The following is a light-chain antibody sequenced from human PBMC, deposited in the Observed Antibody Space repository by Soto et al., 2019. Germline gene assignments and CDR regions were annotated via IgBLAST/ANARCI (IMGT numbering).Light chain of an antibody. V-gene: IGKV1-12*01. CDR1: QSISSW. J-gene: IGKJ5*01. CDR3: QQGDSFPIT. Sequence: DIQMTQSPSSVSASVGDRVTITCRASQSISSWLAWYQQKPGTVPKLLIYAASSLQSGVPSRFSGSGDGTEFTLPITSLQPEDFGTYYCQQGDSFPITFGQGTRLEIK. CDR2: AAS.